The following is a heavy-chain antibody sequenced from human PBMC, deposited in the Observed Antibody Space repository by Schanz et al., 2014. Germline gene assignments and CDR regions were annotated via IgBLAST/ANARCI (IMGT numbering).Heavy chain of an antibody. CDR3: ARVARRVTTRGGGSRYYFDY. V-gene: IGHV3-74*01. CDR2: IDADGNST. Sequence: EVQLVESGGGLVQPGGSLRLSCAASGFTFSNYWIHWVRQAPGKGLGWVSRIDADGNSTGYADSVKGRFTISRDIAKNSMYLQLKSLRAEDTAVYYGARVARRVTTRGGGSRYYFDYWGQGTLVTVSS. D-gene: IGHD4-17*01. J-gene: IGHJ4*02. CDR1: GFTFSNYW.